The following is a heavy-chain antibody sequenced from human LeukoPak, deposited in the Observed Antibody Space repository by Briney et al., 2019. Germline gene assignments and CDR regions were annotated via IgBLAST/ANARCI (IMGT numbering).Heavy chain of an antibody. J-gene: IGHJ4*02. Sequence: SETLSLTCTVSGGSISSYYWSWTRQPAGKGLEWIGRIYTSGGTTYNPSLKSRVTISVDTSKNQFSLKLSSVTAADTAVYYCARSDQQEYTSGYYFDYWGQGTLVTVSS. V-gene: IGHV4-4*07. CDR3: ARSDQQEYTSGYYFDY. CDR1: GGSISSYY. D-gene: IGHD3-22*01. CDR2: IYTSGGT.